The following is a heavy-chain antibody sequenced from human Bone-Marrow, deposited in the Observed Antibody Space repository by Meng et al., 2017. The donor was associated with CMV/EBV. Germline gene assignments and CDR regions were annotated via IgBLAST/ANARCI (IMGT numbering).Heavy chain of an antibody. CDR3: ARDRDFWRADGMDV. J-gene: IGHJ6*02. CDR1: GFIFSSYG. Sequence: GESLKISCAASGFIFSSYGIHWVRQAPGKGLEWVAVIWSDGTEKYYGDSVAGRFTISRDNSKNTLYLQMTNLRAEDTAVYYCARDRDFWRADGMDVWGQGTTVTVSS. CDR2: IWSDGTEK. V-gene: IGHV3-33*01. D-gene: IGHD3-3*01.